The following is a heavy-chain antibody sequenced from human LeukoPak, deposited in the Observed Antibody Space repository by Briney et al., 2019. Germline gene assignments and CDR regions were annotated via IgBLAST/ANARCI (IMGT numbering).Heavy chain of an antibody. CDR3: ARELPFDY. D-gene: IGHD2-15*01. CDR1: GFTFSSYW. J-gene: IGHJ4*02. CDR2: IYTDGSTI. Sequence: PGGSLRLSCAASGFTFSSYWMHWVRQAPGKGLVWVSRIYTDGSTISYAASVKGRFTISRDNAKNTLYLQMNSLRAEDTAVYYCARELPFDYWGQGTLVTVSS. V-gene: IGHV3-74*01.